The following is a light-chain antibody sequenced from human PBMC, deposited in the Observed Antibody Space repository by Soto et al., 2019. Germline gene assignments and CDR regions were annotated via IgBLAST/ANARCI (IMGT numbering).Light chain of an antibody. CDR3: SSYTTSSTHV. J-gene: IGLJ1*01. CDR1: SSDIGAFTF. Sequence: ALTQPASVSGSPGQSITISCTGTSSDIGAFTFVSWYQQHPGKVPKLMIFDVNRRPSGVSDRFSGSKSGNTASLTISGLQAEDEGDYYCSSYTTSSTHVFGSGTKLTVL. CDR2: DVN. V-gene: IGLV2-14*03.